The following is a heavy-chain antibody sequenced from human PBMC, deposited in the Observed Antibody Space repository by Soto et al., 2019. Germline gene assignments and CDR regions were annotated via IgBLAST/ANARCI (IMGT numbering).Heavy chain of an antibody. V-gene: IGHV3-11*01. J-gene: IGHJ4*02. D-gene: IGHD2-8*01. CDR1: GFTFSYFY. CDR3: AREQWYRFDY. CDR2: ITGDGSAV. Sequence: GGSLRLSCEASGFTFSYFYMSWIRQAPGKGLEWISTITGDGSAVGYADSVKGRFTISRDNGKNFLFLQMNSLRYEDTAVYYWAREQWYRFDYGGQGALVTVSS.